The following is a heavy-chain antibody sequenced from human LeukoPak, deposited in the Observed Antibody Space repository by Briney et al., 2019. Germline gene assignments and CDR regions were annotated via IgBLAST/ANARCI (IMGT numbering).Heavy chain of an antibody. D-gene: IGHD1-14*01. V-gene: IGHV3-7*05. J-gene: IGHJ4*02. Sequence: PGGSLRLSCAASGLTFSGHWMNWVLQAPGKGLEWVANIKPDGSGTNYVDSVKGRFTISRDNAKNSAYLQMNSLRAEDTALYYRLASSGYWGQGTLVSVSS. CDR2: IKPDGSGT. CDR3: LASSGY. CDR1: GLTFSGHW.